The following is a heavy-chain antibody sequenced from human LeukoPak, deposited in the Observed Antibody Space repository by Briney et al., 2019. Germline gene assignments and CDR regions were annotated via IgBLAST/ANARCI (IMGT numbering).Heavy chain of an antibody. CDR3: ARTITSNWFDP. J-gene: IGHJ5*02. Sequence: PSETLSLTCAVYGGSFSGYYWSCIRQPPGKGLEWIGEIHHSGITNYNPSLKSRVTISIDTSKNHFSLKMTSVTAADTAVYYCARTITSNWFDPWGQGTLVTVFS. V-gene: IGHV4-34*01. CDR1: GGSFSGYY. CDR2: IHHSGIT.